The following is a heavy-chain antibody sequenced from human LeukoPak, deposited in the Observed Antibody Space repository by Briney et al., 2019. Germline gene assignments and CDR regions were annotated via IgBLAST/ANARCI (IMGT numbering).Heavy chain of an antibody. V-gene: IGHV1-46*01. CDR2: INPSGGST. J-gene: IGHJ4*02. CDR1: GYTFTSYY. CDR3: ARDQGDGYRFDY. D-gene: IGHD5-24*01. Sequence: ASVKVSCKASGYTFTSYYIHWVRQAPGQGLEWMGIINPSGGSTSHAQKFQGRVTMTRDMSTSTAYMELSSLRSEDTAVYYCARDQGDGYRFDYWGQGTLVTVSS.